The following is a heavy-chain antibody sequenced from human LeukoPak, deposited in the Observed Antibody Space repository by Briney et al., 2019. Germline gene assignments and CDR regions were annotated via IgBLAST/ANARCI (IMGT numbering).Heavy chain of an antibody. CDR2: ISEESSSI. V-gene: IGHV3-9*01. CDR1: GFTFNGYA. J-gene: IGHJ4*02. D-gene: IGHD3-10*01. CDR3: AKNAVGGRASYFDF. Sequence: GRSLRLSCVASGFTFNGYAMHWVRQGPGQGLEWVSGISEESSSIVYADSVKGRFTISRDNAKNSLYLQMNSLRPEDTALYHCAKNAVGGRASYFDFWGQGTLVTVAS.